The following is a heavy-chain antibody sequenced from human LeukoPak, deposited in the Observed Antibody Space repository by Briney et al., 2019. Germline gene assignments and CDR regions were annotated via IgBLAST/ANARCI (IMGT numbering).Heavy chain of an antibody. V-gene: IGHV4-59*08. J-gene: IGHJ4*02. Sequence: GSLRLSCAASGFTFSSYAVSWIRQPPGKGLEWIGYIYYSGSTNYNPSLKSRVTISVDTSKNQFSLKLSSVTAADTAVYYCARHAWTYYYGSGVLDYWGQGTLVTVSS. D-gene: IGHD3-10*01. CDR3: ARHAWTYYYGSGVLDY. CDR1: GFTFSSYA. CDR2: IYYSGST.